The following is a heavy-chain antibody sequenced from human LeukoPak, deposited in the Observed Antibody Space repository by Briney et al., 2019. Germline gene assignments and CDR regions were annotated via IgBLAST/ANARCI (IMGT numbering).Heavy chain of an antibody. V-gene: IGHV4-59*01. CDR1: GGSLSSYY. Sequence: SETLSLTCTVSGGSLSSYYWSWIRQPPGKGLEWIGYIYYSGSTNYNPSLKSRVTISVDTSKNQFSLKLSSVTAADTAVYYCARRTPHYYMDCWGKGTTVTDCS. J-gene: IGHJ6*03. CDR2: IYYSGST. CDR3: ARRTPHYYMDC.